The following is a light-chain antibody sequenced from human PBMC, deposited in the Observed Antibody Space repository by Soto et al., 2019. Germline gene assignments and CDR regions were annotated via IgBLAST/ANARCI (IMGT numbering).Light chain of an antibody. CDR1: SSDVGGYNY. Sequence: QSALTQPASVSGSPGQTITISSTGTSSDVGGYNYVSWYQQHPGKAPKLMIYDVSNRPSGVSNRFSGSKSGNTASLTISGLQAEYEADYYCSSYTSSSPYVFGTGTKLTVL. J-gene: IGLJ1*01. CDR3: SSYTSSSPYV. CDR2: DVS. V-gene: IGLV2-14*01.